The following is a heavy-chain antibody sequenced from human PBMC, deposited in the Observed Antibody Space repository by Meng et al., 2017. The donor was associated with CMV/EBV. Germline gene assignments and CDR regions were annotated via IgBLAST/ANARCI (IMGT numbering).Heavy chain of an antibody. D-gene: IGHD3-10*01. V-gene: IGHV5-10-1*01. CDR3: ARQIPNYYGSGSYYRLGWFDP. CDR2: IDPSDSYT. CDR1: GYSFTSYW. Sequence: GESLKISCKGSGYSFTSYWISWVRQMPGKGLEWMGRIDPSDSYTNYSPSFQGHVTISADKSISTAYLQWSSLKASDTAMYYCARQIPNYYGSGSYYRLGWFDPWGQGTLVTVSS. J-gene: IGHJ5*02.